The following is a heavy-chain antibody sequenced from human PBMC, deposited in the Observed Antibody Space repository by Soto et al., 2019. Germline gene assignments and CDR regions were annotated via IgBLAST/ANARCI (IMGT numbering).Heavy chain of an antibody. J-gene: IGHJ6*02. CDR1: GFTFSSYG. CDR2: ISYDGSNK. V-gene: IGHV3-30*18. Sequence: QVQLVESGGGVVQPGRSLRLSCAASGFTFSSYGMHWVRQAPGKGLEWVAVISYDGSNKYYADSVKSRFTISRDNSKNTLYLQMNSLRAEDTAVYYCAKAVGCSGGSCYAMGAYYYYGMDVWGQGTTVTVSS. D-gene: IGHD2-15*01. CDR3: AKAVGCSGGSCYAMGAYYYYGMDV.